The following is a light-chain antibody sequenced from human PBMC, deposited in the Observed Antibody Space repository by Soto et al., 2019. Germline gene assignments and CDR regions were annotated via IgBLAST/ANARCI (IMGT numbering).Light chain of an antibody. J-gene: IGKJ1*01. CDR2: AAS. V-gene: IGKV1-39*01. Sequence: DIQMTQSPSSLSASVGDRVTIACRASQSISTHLNWYQQKPGNAPKLLIYAASSLRSGVPARFSGSGSGTDFTLTISSLQPEDFATYSCQQGYTTPGSFGQRTKLEIK. CDR1: QSISTH. CDR3: QQGYTTPGS.